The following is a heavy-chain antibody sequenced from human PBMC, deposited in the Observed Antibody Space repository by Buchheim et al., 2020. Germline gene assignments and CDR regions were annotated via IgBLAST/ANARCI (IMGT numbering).Heavy chain of an antibody. D-gene: IGHD6-13*01. Sequence: QVQLVESGGGVVQPGRSLRLSCAASGFTFSSYGIHWVRQAPGKGLEWVAVISYDGSNKSYGDSLKGRFTISRDNSKNTLFLQMNSLRAEDTAVYYCAKGHSSSWYYFGNWGQGTL. V-gene: IGHV3-30*18. CDR3: AKGHSSSWYYFGN. J-gene: IGHJ4*02. CDR1: GFTFSSYG. CDR2: ISYDGSNK.